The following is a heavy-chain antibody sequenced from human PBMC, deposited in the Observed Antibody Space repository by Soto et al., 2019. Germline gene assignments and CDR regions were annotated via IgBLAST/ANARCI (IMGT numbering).Heavy chain of an antibody. CDR1: GYTFTSYA. CDR3: ARRRDYHYGMDV. V-gene: IGHV5-10-1*01. Sequence: KVSCKASGYTFTSYAMHWVRQMPGKGLEWMGRIGPSDSYINYSPSFQGHVTISTDNSISTAYLQWSSLKASDTTIYYCARRRDYHYGMDVWGQGTTVTVSS. CDR2: IGPSDSYI. J-gene: IGHJ6*02.